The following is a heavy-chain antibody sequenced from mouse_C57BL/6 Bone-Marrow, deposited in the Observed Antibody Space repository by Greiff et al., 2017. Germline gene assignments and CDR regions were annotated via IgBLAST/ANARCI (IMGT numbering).Heavy chain of an antibody. V-gene: IGHV1-55*01. CDR3: ARGDTPFYAMDY. D-gene: IGHD5-1-1*01. CDR1: GYTFTSYW. CDR2: IYPGSGST. Sequence: QVQLQQPGAELVKPGASVKMSCKASGYTFTSYWITWVKQRPGQGLEWIGDIYPGSGSTNYNEKFKSKATLTVDTSSSTAYMQLSTLTSEYSAVYYCARGDTPFYAMDYWGQGTSVTVSS. J-gene: IGHJ4*01.